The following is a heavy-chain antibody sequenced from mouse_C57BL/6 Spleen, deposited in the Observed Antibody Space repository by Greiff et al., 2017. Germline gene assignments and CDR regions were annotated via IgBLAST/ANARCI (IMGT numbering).Heavy chain of an antibody. Sequence: VKLQQPGAELVKPGASVKLSCKASGYTFTSYWMHWVKQRPGQGLEWIGMIHPNSGSTNYNEKFKSKATLTVDKSSSTAYMQLSSLTSEDSAVYYCARSRYYGSPWFAYWGQGTLVTVSA. V-gene: IGHV1-64*01. CDR2: IHPNSGST. D-gene: IGHD1-1*01. J-gene: IGHJ3*01. CDR1: GYTFTSYW. CDR3: ARSRYYGSPWFAY.